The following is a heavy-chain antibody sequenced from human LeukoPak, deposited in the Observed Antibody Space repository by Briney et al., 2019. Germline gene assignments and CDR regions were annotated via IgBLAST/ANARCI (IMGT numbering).Heavy chain of an antibody. Sequence: PGGSLRLSCAASGFTFGNTWMSWVRQVPGKGLEWVSSISSSSSYIYYADSVKGRFTISRDNAKNSLYLQMNSLRAEDTAVYYCARDLAFVSSPGSGWFDPWGQGTLVTVSS. J-gene: IGHJ5*02. CDR2: ISSSSSYI. V-gene: IGHV3-21*01. D-gene: IGHD6-13*01. CDR3: ARDLAFVSSPGSGWFDP. CDR1: GFTFGNTW.